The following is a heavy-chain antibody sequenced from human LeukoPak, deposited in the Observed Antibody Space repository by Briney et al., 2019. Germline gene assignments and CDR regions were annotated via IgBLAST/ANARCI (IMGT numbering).Heavy chain of an antibody. D-gene: IGHD3-22*01. J-gene: IGHJ4*02. Sequence: PSGTLSLTCAVSGGSISSSNWWSWVRQPPGKGLEWIGEIYHSGSTNYNPSLKSRVTISVDKSKNQFSLKLSSVTAADTAVYYCARADPNYYDSSSYYYLDWGQGTLVTVSS. V-gene: IGHV4-4*02. CDR3: ARADPNYYDSSSYYYLD. CDR2: IYHSGST. CDR1: GGSISSSNW.